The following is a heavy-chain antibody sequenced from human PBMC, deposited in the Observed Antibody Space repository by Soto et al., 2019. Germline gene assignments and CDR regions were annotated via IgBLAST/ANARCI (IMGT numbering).Heavy chain of an antibody. CDR3: ARDLYPSSASFDP. CDR1: GYAFTTYA. D-gene: IGHD2-2*01. CDR2: INAGNGDT. Sequence: ASVKVSCKASGYAFTTYAIHWVRQAPGQSLEWMGWINAGNGDTKFSQKFQGRVTITRDTSASTAYMELSSLRSEDTAVYYCARDLYPSSASFDPWGQGTLVTVSS. V-gene: IGHV1-3*01. J-gene: IGHJ5*02.